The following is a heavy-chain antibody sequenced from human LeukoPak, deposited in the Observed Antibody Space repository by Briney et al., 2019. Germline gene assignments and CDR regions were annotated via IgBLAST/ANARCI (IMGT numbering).Heavy chain of an antibody. CDR1: GFTFSSYG. J-gene: IGHJ6*02. CDR3: ARDGGPVYCSSTSCFRGRYYYYGMDV. Sequence: PGGSLRLSCAASGFTFSSYGMHWVRQAPGKGLEWVAVISYDGSNKYYADSVKGRFTISRDNSKNTLYLQMNSLRAEDTAVYYCARDGGPVYCSSTSCFRGRYYYYGMDVWGQGTTVTVSS. D-gene: IGHD2-2*01. V-gene: IGHV3-30*03. CDR2: ISYDGSNK.